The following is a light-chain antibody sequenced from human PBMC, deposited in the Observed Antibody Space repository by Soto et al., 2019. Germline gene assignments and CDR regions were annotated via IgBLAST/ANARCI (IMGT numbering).Light chain of an antibody. CDR3: QQRSNWPMIT. J-gene: IGKJ5*01. V-gene: IGKV3-11*01. Sequence: EIVLTQSPATLSLSPGERAPLSCRASQSVSSYLAWYQRKPGQAPRLLIYDASNRATGIPARFSGSGSGTDFTLTISSLEPEDFAVYYCQQRSNWPMITFGQGTRLEIK. CDR2: DAS. CDR1: QSVSSY.